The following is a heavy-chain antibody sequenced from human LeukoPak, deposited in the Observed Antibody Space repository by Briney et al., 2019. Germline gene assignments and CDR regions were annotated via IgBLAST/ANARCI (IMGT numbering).Heavy chain of an antibody. Sequence: RTSETLSLTCTVSGGSISGYYWGWIRQPPGKGLEWIGSIYHSGSTYYNSSLKNRVTISVDTSKNQFSLKLSSVAAADTAVYYCARGGFGAFDYWGQGTLVTVSS. CDR3: ARGGFGAFDY. CDR1: GGSISGYY. J-gene: IGHJ4*02. CDR2: IYHSGST. D-gene: IGHD3-10*01. V-gene: IGHV4-38-2*02.